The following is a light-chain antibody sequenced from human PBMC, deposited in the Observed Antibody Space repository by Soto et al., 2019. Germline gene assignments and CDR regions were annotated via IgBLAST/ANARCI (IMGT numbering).Light chain of an antibody. V-gene: IGLV2-11*01. CDR1: SSDVGTYNY. CDR2: DVS. J-gene: IGLJ2*01. CDR3: CSYAGSYTWV. Sequence: QSALTQPRSVSASPGQSVAISCTGTSSDVGTYNYVSWYQQHPGKAPKVIIYDVSQRPSGVPDRFSGSKSGNTASLTISELQTEDEADYYCCSYAGSYTWVFGGGTKLTVL.